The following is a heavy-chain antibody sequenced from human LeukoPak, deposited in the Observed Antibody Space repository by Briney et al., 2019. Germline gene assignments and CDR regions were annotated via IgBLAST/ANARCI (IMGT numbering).Heavy chain of an antibody. V-gene: IGHV6-1*01. CDR1: GDSVSSSSAA. CDR2: TYYRTRWYN. D-gene: IGHD2-2*01. Sequence: SQTLSLTCAISGDSVSSSSAAWNWIRQSPSRGLEWLGRTYYRTRWYNDYAVSMKSRITINPDTSKNQFSLQLNSLTPEDTAVYYCAARSSIGYCSSTSCQRINYYYMDVWGKGTTVTVSS. CDR3: AARSSIGYCSSTSCQRINYYYMDV. J-gene: IGHJ6*03.